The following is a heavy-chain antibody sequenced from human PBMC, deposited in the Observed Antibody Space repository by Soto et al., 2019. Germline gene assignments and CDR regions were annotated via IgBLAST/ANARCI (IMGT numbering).Heavy chain of an antibody. D-gene: IGHD6-19*01. V-gene: IGHV3-30-3*01. CDR2: ISYDGSNK. J-gene: IGHJ4*02. CDR3: ARDEKSAVAGVFDY. CDR1: GFTFSSYA. Sequence: GGSLRLSCAASGFTFSSYAMHWVRQAPGKGLEWVAVISYDGSNKYYADSVKGRFTISRDNSKNTLYLQMNSLRAEDTAVYYCARDEKSAVAGVFDYWGQGTLVTVSS.